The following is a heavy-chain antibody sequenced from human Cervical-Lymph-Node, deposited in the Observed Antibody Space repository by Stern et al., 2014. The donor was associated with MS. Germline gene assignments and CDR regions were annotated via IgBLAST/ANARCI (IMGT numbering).Heavy chain of an antibody. CDR2: ISYDGGNE. V-gene: IGHV3-30*18. Sequence: QMQLVQSGGGVVQPGRSLRLSCAASGFTFSNFGMHWVRQAPGKGLEWVALISYDGGNEYYADSVKGRFTISRDDSKNKLYLQLNSLRPEDTAVYYCAKGRTVAGKGVGAFDVWGQGTLVTVSS. CDR3: AKGRTVAGKGVGAFDV. D-gene: IGHD6-19*01. CDR1: GFTFSNFG. J-gene: IGHJ3*01.